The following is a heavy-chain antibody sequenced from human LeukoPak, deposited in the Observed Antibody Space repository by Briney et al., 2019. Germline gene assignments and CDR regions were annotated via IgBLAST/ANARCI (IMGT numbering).Heavy chain of an antibody. CDR1: GFTFSSYS. CDR3: ARGATYYDFWSGSQGWYFDY. D-gene: IGHD3-3*01. V-gene: IGHV3-48*04. J-gene: IGHJ4*02. Sequence: GGSLRLSCAASGFTFSSYSMNWVRQAPGKGLEWVSYISSSSSTIYYADSVKGRFTISRDNAKNSLYLQMNSLRAEDTAVYYCARGATYYDFWSGSQGWYFDYWGQGTLVTVSS. CDR2: ISSSSSTI.